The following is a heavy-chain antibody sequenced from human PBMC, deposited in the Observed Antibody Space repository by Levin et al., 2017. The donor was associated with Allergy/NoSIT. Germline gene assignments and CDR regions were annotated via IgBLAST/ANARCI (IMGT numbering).Heavy chain of an antibody. CDR1: GGTFSNSC. CDR3: ARTPPPSYGYGRLDS. V-gene: IGHV1-69*13. Sequence: SVKVSCKASGGTFSNSCISWVRQAPGQGLEWMGGIIPVFGSTKYAQEFQGRVTLSADESTSTAYMELSSLRSEDTAVYYCARTPPPSYGYGRLDSWGQGTLVTVSS. J-gene: IGHJ5*01. CDR2: IIPVFGST. D-gene: IGHD5-18*01.